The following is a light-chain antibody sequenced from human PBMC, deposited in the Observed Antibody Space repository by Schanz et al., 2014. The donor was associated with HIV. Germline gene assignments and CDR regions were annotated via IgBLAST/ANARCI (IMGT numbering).Light chain of an antibody. CDR3: QYFGNSGGT. CDR2: ATS. V-gene: IGKV3-20*01. Sequence: EIVLTQSPGSLSLSPGGRATLSCGASQRLSSSYLAWYQQKRDQPPRLVIYATSTRAAGIPDRFSGTGSGTDFTLNISSLEHEYFAVYYCQYFGNSGGTFGGGTKVEIK. CDR1: QRLSSSY. J-gene: IGKJ4*01.